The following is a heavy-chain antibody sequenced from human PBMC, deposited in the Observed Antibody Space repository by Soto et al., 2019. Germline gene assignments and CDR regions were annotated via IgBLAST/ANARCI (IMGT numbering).Heavy chain of an antibody. V-gene: IGHV3-30*18. D-gene: IGHD3-22*01. CDR2: ISYDGTNK. Sequence: PGGSLRLSCAASGFTSTNYAMHWVRQAPGKGLEWVAVISYDGTNKYYADFVKGRFTISRDNSRNTLYLQMNGLRAEDTAVYYCAKDHYYDSSGCFDYWGQGTLVTVSS. J-gene: IGHJ4*02. CDR3: AKDHYYDSSGCFDY. CDR1: GFTSTNYA.